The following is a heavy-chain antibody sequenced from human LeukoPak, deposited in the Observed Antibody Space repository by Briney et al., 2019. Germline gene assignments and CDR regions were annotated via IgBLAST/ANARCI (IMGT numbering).Heavy chain of an antibody. CDR2: IKQDGSEK. CDR3: ARSSWPYFDY. CDR1: GLTVGNNF. D-gene: IGHD6-13*01. Sequence: GGSLRLSCAASGLTVGNNFISWVRQAPGKGLEWVANIKQDGSEKYYVDSVKGRFTISRDNAKNSLYLQMNSLRAEDTAVYYCARSSWPYFDYWGQGTLVTVSS. V-gene: IGHV3-7*03. J-gene: IGHJ4*02.